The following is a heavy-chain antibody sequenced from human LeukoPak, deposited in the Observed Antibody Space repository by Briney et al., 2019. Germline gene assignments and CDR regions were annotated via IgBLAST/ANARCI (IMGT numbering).Heavy chain of an antibody. V-gene: IGHV4-34*01. Sequence: SETLSLTCAVYGGSFSGYYWSWIRQPPGKGLEWLGSIYYSGSTYYNPSLKSRVTISVDTSKNQFSLKLSSVTAADTAVYYCARHGIRGVPVFDYWGQGTLVTVSS. CDR1: GGSFSGYY. D-gene: IGHD1-1*01. CDR3: ARHGIRGVPVFDY. CDR2: IYYSGST. J-gene: IGHJ4*02.